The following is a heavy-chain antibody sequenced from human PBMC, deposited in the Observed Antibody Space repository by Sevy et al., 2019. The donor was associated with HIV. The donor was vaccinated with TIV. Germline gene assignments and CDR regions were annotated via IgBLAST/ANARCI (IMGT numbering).Heavy chain of an antibody. CDR2: ISSSGSTI. V-gene: IGHV3-11*01. D-gene: IGHD1-26*01. CDR1: RFTFSDYY. CDR3: ARASNRWELLRDFDY. J-gene: IGHJ4*02. Sequence: GGSLRLSCAASRFTFSDYYMSWIRQAPGKGLEWVSYISSSGSTIYYADSVKGRFTISRDNAKNSLYLQMNSLRAEDTAVYYCARASNRWELLRDFDYWGQGTLVTVSS.